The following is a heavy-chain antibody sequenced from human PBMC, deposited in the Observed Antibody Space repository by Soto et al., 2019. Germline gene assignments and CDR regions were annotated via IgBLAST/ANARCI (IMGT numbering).Heavy chain of an antibody. CDR2: IKSKTDGGTT. CDR1: GFTFSNAW. J-gene: IGHJ1*01. Sequence: EVQLVESGGGLVKPGGSLRLSCAASGFTFSNAWMSWVRQAPGKGLEWVGRIKSKTDGGTTDYAAPVKGRFTISRDASKNTLYLQMISLTTEDTPVYYCTTGQRYFDWLGDAEYFQHWGQGTLVTVSS. D-gene: IGHD3-9*01. V-gene: IGHV3-15*01. CDR3: TTGQRYFDWLGDAEYFQH.